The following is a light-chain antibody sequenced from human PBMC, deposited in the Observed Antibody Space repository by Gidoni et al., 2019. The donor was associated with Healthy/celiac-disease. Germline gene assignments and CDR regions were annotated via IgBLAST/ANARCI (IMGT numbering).Light chain of an antibody. CDR3: QQYGSSPRT. CDR1: QSVSSSY. J-gene: IGKJ1*01. Sequence: EIVLTQSPGTLSLSPGERATLSCRASQSVSSSYLAWYQQKPGQAPRLLINGASSRATGIPDRFSGSGSGTDFTLTISRLEPEDFAVYYCQQYGSSPRTFXQXTKVEIK. CDR2: GAS. V-gene: IGKV3-20*01.